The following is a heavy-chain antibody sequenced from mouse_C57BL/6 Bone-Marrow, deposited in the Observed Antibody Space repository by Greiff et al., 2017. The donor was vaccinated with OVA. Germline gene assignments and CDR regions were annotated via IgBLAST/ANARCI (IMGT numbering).Heavy chain of an antibody. CDR2: ISYSGST. CDR1: GYSITSDY. Sequence: EVMLVESGPGLAKPSQTLSLTCSVTGYSITSDYWNWIRKFPGNKLEYMGYISYSGSTYYNPSLKSRISITRDTSKNQYYLQLNSVTTEDTATYYGARSYDYDSAWFAYWGQGTLVTVSA. V-gene: IGHV3-8*01. D-gene: IGHD2-4*01. J-gene: IGHJ3*01. CDR3: ARSYDYDSAWFAY.